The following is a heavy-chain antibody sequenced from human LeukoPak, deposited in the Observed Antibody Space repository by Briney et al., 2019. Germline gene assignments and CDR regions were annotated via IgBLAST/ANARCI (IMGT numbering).Heavy chain of an antibody. CDR1: GFTFRSFA. CDR2: IGGSGGTT. D-gene: IGHD3-16*01. CDR3: AKLTGY. J-gene: IGHJ4*02. Sequence: PGGSLRLSCAASGFTFRSFAMSWVRQAPGKGLEWVSDIGGSGGTTYYVDSAKGRFTISRDNSKNILYLQMNSLRAEDTAVYYCAKLTGYWGQGTLVTVSS. V-gene: IGHV3-23*01.